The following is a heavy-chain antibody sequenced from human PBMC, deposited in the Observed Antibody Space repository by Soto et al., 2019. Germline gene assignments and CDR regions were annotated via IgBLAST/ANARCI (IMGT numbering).Heavy chain of an antibody. Sequence: SETLSLTCAVYGGSFSGYYWSWIRQPPGKGLEWIGEINHSGSTNYNPSLKSRVTISVDTSKNQFSLKLSSVTAADTAVYHCARRKQPDPGNNWFDPWGQGTLVTVSS. J-gene: IGHJ5*02. D-gene: IGHD3-10*01. V-gene: IGHV4-34*01. CDR1: GGSFSGYY. CDR3: ARRKQPDPGNNWFDP. CDR2: INHSGST.